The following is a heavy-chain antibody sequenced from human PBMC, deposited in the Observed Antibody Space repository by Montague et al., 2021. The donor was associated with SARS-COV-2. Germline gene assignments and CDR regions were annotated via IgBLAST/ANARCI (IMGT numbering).Heavy chain of an antibody. J-gene: IGHJ4*02. V-gene: IGHV4-39*01. Sequence: ETLSLTCTVAGGSISSSSYYWAWIRQPPGKGLEWIGSIYYRGSTYYNPSLKSRVLISVDTSKNQLSLKLSSVTAEDTAVYYCATQEDPSGWIPGPFDFWGQGTLLTVSS. D-gene: IGHD6-19*01. CDR2: IYYRGST. CDR1: GGSISSSSYY. CDR3: ATQEDPSGWIPGPFDF.